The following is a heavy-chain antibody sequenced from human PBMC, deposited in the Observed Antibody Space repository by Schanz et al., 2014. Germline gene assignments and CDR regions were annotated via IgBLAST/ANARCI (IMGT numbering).Heavy chain of an antibody. CDR2: IHPSGGST. V-gene: IGHV1-46*01. CDR1: GYTFTSYF. J-gene: IGHJ4*02. Sequence: QVPLVQSGAEVKKPGASVKLSCEASGYTFTSYFLHWVRQAPGQGPEWMGIIHPSGGSTNYAQQFLGRLTMTRDTSTNTVYMNLSSLTSADTAVYYCARGFLASGGKTFDCWGQGTLVTVSS. CDR3: ARGFLASGGKTFDC. D-gene: IGHD1-26*01.